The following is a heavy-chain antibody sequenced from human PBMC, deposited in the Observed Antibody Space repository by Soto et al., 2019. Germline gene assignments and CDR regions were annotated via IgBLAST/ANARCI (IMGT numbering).Heavy chain of an antibody. Sequence: ASVKVSCKASGYTFTVYYMHWVRQAPGQGLEWMGWINPNSGGTNYAQKFQGRVTMTRDTSISTAYLELSRLRSDDTAVYYCARVDYYDSTGPRWFDPWGQGTLVTVS. CDR3: ARVDYYDSTGPRWFDP. J-gene: IGHJ5*02. CDR2: INPNSGGT. V-gene: IGHV1-2*02. CDR1: GYTFTVYY. D-gene: IGHD3-22*01.